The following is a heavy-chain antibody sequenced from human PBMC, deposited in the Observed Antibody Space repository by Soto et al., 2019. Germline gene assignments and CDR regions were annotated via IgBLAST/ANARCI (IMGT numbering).Heavy chain of an antibody. CDR2: ISSRSGTI. CDR1: GVSFSDYY. J-gene: IGHJ4*01. V-gene: IGHV3-11*01. Sequence: PGGFLRLSCAASGVSFSDYYMAWIRQAPGKGLEWVSYISSRSGTIFYADSVKGRFTLSRDNSKNSMYLQMNSLRAEDTAVYYCAREVDRALVGSPHYFDYWGQGTLVTVS. D-gene: IGHD5-18*01. CDR3: AREVDRALVGSPHYFDY.